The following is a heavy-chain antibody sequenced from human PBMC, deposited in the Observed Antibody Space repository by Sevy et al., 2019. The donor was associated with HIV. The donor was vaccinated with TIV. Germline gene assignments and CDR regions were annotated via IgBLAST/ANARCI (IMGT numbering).Heavy chain of an antibody. Sequence: GGSLRLSCAASGFTVSRYEMAWVRQAPGKGLEWVSYISDSGDTVHYADSVKGRCTISRDNAKNSLFLQVNSLRVEDTAVYYCARGRFSSGWPYYFDYWGQGTLVTVSS. CDR2: ISDSGDTV. CDR1: GFTVSRYE. V-gene: IGHV3-48*03. J-gene: IGHJ4*02. D-gene: IGHD6-19*01. CDR3: ARGRFSSGWPYYFDY.